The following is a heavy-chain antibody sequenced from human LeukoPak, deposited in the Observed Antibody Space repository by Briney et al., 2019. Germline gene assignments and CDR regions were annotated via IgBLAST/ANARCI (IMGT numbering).Heavy chain of an antibody. CDR2: ISGSGGST. Sequence: TGGSLRLSCAASGFTFSDYYMSWIRQAPGKGLEWVSAISGSGGSTYYADSVKGRFTISRDNSKNTLYLQMNSLRAEDTAVYYCAKTMYYYDSSGYSFDYWGQGTLVTVSS. CDR1: GFTFSDYY. J-gene: IGHJ4*02. D-gene: IGHD3-22*01. CDR3: AKTMYYYDSSGYSFDY. V-gene: IGHV3-23*01.